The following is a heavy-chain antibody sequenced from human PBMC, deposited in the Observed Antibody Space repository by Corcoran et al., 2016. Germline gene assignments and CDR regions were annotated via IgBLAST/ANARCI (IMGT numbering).Heavy chain of an antibody. D-gene: IGHD3-22*01. CDR1: GGSFSGYY. J-gene: IGHJ1*01. CDR3: ARANPYYYESSGYYYGKYFQH. CDR2: INHSGST. Sequence: QVQLQQWGAGLLKPSETLSLTCAVYGGSFSGYYWSWIRQPPGKGLEWIGEINHSGSTNYNPSLKSRVTISVDTSKNQFSLKLSSVTAADTAVYYCARANPYYYESSGYYYGKYFQHWGQGTLVTVSS. V-gene: IGHV4-34*01.